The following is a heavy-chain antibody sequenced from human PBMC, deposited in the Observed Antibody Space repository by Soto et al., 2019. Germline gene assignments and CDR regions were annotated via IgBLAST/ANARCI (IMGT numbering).Heavy chain of an antibody. CDR2: INPNSGGT. CDR3: ASLLRMGIQFGLDY. CDR1: GYTFTDYF. Sequence: QVQLVQSGAEVKKPGASVKVSCKASGYTFTDYFFHWVRQAPGQGLEWMGWINPNSGGTDSAQKFQGWVTMTRDTSISTAYLELNRLRSDDKAVYYCASLLRMGIQFGLDYWGQGTLVTVSS. D-gene: IGHD1-26*01. J-gene: IGHJ4*02. V-gene: IGHV1-2*04.